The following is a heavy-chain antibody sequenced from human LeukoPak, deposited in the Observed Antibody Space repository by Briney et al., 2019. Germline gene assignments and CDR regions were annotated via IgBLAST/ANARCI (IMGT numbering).Heavy chain of an antibody. V-gene: IGHV1-3*03. D-gene: IGHD4-23*01. J-gene: IGHJ5*02. CDR2: ITTGRGET. CDR1: GYTFTDYA. Sequence: ASVKVSCKASGYTFTDYALHWVRQAPGQSLEWMGWITTGRGETRYSQEFQRRITFTRDTSASTVYMELSSLRSEDTAVYYCARDNSVEDTAWWFDPWGQGTLVTVSS. CDR3: ARDNSVEDTAWWFDP.